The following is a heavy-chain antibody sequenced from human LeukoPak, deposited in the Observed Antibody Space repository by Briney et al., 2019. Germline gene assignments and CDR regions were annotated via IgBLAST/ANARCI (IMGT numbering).Heavy chain of an antibody. CDR2: INPDSGGG. D-gene: IGHD3-16*01. CDR1: GSAFTGYY. J-gene: IGHJ3*02. CDR3: ARGPPQLGMHYPFET. V-gene: IGHV1-2*02. Sequence: ASVKVSCKPSGSAFTGYYIHWVRQAPGQGLEWMGWINPDSGGGDIGHKFQGRVAMTRDTSGTTVFMEVRRLTSDDTAVYYCARGPPQLGMHYPFETWGQGTLVTVSS.